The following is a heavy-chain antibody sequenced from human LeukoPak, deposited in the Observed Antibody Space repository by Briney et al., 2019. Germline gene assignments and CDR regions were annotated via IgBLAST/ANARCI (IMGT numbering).Heavy chain of an antibody. CDR1: GYTFTSYD. D-gene: IGHD3-10*01. CDR2: MNPNSGNT. V-gene: IGHV1-8*01. Sequence: ASVKVSCKASGYTFTSYDINWVRQATGQGLEWMGWMNPNSGNTGYAQKFQGRVTMTRNTSISTAYMELSSLRSEDTAVYYCARKMTYYYGSGSYYKGDAFDIWGQGTMVTVSS. CDR3: ARKMTYYYGSGSYYKGDAFDI. J-gene: IGHJ3*02.